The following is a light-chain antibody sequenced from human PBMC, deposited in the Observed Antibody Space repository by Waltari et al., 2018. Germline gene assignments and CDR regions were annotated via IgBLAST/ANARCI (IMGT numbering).Light chain of an antibody. CDR3: QQSYSTLWT. CDR2: VAS. Sequence: DIQMTQSPSSLSTSVGDRVTITCRASQSISSYLNWYQQTPGKAPKLLIYVASSLQSGVPSRFSGSGSGTDFTLTISSLQPEDFATYYCQQSYSTLWTFGQGTKVEIK. J-gene: IGKJ1*01. V-gene: IGKV1-39*01. CDR1: QSISSY.